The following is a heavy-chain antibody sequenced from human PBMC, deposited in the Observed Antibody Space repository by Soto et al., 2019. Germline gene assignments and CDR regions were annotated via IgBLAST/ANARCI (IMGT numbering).Heavy chain of an antibody. CDR3: ARERGVDDSSGYYVNWFDP. CDR1: GYTFTSYG. J-gene: IGHJ5*02. Sequence: ASLKVSCKASGYTFTSYGISWVRQAPGQGLEWMGWISAYNGNTNYAQKLQGRVTMTIDTSTSTAYMELRSLRSDDTAVYYCARERGVDDSSGYYVNWFDPWGQGTLVTVSS. CDR2: ISAYNGNT. V-gene: IGHV1-18*01. D-gene: IGHD3-22*01.